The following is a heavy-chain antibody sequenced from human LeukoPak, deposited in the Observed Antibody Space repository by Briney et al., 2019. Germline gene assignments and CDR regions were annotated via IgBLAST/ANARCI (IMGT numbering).Heavy chain of an antibody. CDR2: INPNSGGT. CDR3: ARDRRFGELGDY. CDR1: GYTFTGYY. D-gene: IGHD3-10*01. Sequence: ASVKVSCKASGYTFTGYYMHWVRQAPGQGLEWMGWINPNSGGTNYAQKLQGRVTMTRDTSNSPAYMELSRLRSDDTAVYYCARDRRFGELGDYWGQGTLVTVSS. J-gene: IGHJ4*02. V-gene: IGHV1-2*02.